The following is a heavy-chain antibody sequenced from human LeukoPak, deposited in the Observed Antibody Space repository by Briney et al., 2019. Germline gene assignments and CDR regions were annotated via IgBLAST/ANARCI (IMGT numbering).Heavy chain of an antibody. D-gene: IGHD6-19*01. CDR3: ARFIGPEYSSGWYEHY. J-gene: IGHJ4*02. CDR2: ISSSSSYI. Sequence: PGGSLRLPCAASGFTFSSYSMNWVRQAPGKGLEWVSSISSSSSYIYYADSVKGRFTISRDNAKNSLYLQMNSLRAEDTAVYYCARFIGPEYSSGWYEHYWGQGTLVTVSS. CDR1: GFTFSSYS. V-gene: IGHV3-21*01.